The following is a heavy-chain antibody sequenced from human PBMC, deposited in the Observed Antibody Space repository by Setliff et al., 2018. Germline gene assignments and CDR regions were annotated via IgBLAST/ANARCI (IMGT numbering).Heavy chain of an antibody. CDR2: INHSGST. J-gene: IGHJ6*03. CDR3: ARKSRNIVVVPAAVIYYYYYYMDV. Sequence: SETLSLTCAVYGGSFSGYYWSWIRQPPGKGLEWIGEINHSGSTNYNPSLKSRVTISVDTSKNQFSLKLSSVAAADTAVYYCARKSRNIVVVPAAVIYYYYYYMDVWGKGTTVT. V-gene: IGHV4-34*01. D-gene: IGHD2-2*01. CDR1: GGSFSGYY.